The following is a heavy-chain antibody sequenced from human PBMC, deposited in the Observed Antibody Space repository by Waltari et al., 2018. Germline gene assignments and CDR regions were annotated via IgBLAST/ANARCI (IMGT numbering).Heavy chain of an antibody. D-gene: IGHD4-17*01. J-gene: IGHJ4*02. V-gene: IGHV3-9*01. CDR3: AKDRGAGSYFDY. Sequence: EVQLVESGGGLVQPGRSLRLSCASSGFTFDDSAMNWLRQAPGKGLEWVSGISWNSGSIGYADSVKGRFTISRDNAKNSLYLQMNSLRAEDTAVYYCAKDRGAGSYFDYWGQGTLVTVSS. CDR1: GFTFDDSA. CDR2: ISWNSGSI.